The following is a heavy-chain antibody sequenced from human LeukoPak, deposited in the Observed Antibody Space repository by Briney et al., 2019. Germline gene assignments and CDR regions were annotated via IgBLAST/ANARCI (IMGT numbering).Heavy chain of an antibody. CDR1: GYTFTSYY. J-gene: IGHJ4*02. CDR3: ARSPWGSYRVRHRPVDY. CDR2: INPNSGGT. Sequence: ASVKVSCKASGYTFTSYYMHWVRQAPGQGLEWMGWINPNSGGTNYAQKFQGRVTMTRDTSISTAYMELSRLRSDDTAVYYCARSPWGSYRVRHRPVDYWGQGTLVTVSS. D-gene: IGHD3-16*02. V-gene: IGHV1-2*02.